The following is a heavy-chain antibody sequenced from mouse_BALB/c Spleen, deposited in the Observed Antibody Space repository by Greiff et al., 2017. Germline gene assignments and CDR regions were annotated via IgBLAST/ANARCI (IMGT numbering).Heavy chain of an antibody. CDR1: GYTFTNYW. CDR2: IYPGGGYT. V-gene: IGHV1-63*02. CDR3: AREGLRRTDYWYFDV. J-gene: IGHJ1*01. Sequence: QVQLQQSGAELVRPGTSVKISCKASGYTFTNYWLGWVKQRPGHGLEWIGDIYPGGGYTNYNEKFKGKATLTADTSSSTAYMQLSSLTSEDSAVYFCAREGLRRTDYWYFDVWGAGTTVTVSS. D-gene: IGHD2-4*01.